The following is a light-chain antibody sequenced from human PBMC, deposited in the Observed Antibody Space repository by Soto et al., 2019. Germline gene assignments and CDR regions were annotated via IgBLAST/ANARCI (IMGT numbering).Light chain of an antibody. V-gene: IGKV3-11*01. Sequence: EIVLTQSPATLSLSPGERATLSCRAGQSVSSYLAWYQQKPGQAPRLLIYDASNRATGIPGRFSGSGSGTDFTPTISSLEPDDFALYYCQQRSDWPSTFGGGTKVQIQ. CDR2: DAS. J-gene: IGKJ4*01. CDR3: QQRSDWPST. CDR1: QSVSSY.